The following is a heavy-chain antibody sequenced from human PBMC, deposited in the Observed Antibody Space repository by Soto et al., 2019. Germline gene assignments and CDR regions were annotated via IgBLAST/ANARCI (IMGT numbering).Heavy chain of an antibody. D-gene: IGHD3-22*01. Sequence: GGSLRLSCAASGFTFSSYEMNWVRQAPGKGLEWVSYISSSGSTIYYADSVKGRFTISRDNAKNSLYLQMNSLRAEDTAVYYCARGAYYYDSSGYYPIMSYYFDYWGQGTLVTVSS. J-gene: IGHJ4*02. CDR1: GFTFSSYE. CDR3: ARGAYYYDSSGYYPIMSYYFDY. V-gene: IGHV3-48*03. CDR2: ISSSGSTI.